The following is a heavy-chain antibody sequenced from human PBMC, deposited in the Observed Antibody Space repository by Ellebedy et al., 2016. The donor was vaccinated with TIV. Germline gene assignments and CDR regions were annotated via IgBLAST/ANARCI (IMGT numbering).Heavy chain of an antibody. CDR2: IAHDGSIR. CDR3: AKEISALSSTGWPLDY. CDR1: EFTFRNYG. Sequence: GGSLRLSCAASEFTFRNYGMHWVRQAPGEGLEWVAVIAHDGSIRHYADSVKGRFTVSRDNSKNHLYLQMDSLRVEDTSMYYCAKEISALSSTGWPLDYWGQGTLVTVSS. D-gene: IGHD6-19*01. J-gene: IGHJ4*02. V-gene: IGHV3-30*18.